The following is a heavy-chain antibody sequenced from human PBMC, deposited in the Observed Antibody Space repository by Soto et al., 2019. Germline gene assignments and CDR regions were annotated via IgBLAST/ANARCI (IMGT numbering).Heavy chain of an antibody. CDR2: ISKDGNDQ. D-gene: IGHD1-26*01. J-gene: IGHJ4*02. Sequence: QVQLVESGGGVVQPGTSLRLSCAASGFTFSTYAMHWVRQAPGKGLEWVAMISKDGNDQYYADSVKGRFTVSRDNPKHTVSLQMHSLRPEDSAFSYCAKNRWELTSYCDSGGKVTLVSVSS. V-gene: IGHV3-30*18. CDR3: AKNRWELTSYCDS. CDR1: GFTFSTYA.